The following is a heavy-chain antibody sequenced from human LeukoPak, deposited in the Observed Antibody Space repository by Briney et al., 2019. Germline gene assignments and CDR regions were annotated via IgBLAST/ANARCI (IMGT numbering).Heavy chain of an antibody. CDR3: VRDYCSGGSCLDY. CDR2: INPNSGGT. V-gene: IGHV1-2*02. Sequence: ASVKVSCKASGYTFTGYYMHWVRQAPGQGLEWMGWINPNSGGTNYAQNFQGRVTVTRDTSISTAYMELSRLRSDDTAVYYCVRDYCSGGSCLDYWGQGTLVTVSS. D-gene: IGHD2-15*01. CDR1: GYTFTGYY. J-gene: IGHJ4*02.